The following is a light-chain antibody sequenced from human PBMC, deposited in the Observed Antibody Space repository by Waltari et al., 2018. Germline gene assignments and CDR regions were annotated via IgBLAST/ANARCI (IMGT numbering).Light chain of an antibody. J-gene: IGLJ3*02. CDR3: QSADSSDTSWV. Sequence: SYELTQPPSVSVSPGQTARITCSGDALPKQYVYWYQQMPGQAPVLVIYKDSERPAGIPERFSGSSSGTTATLTISGVQAEDEADYYCQSADSSDTSWVFGGGTKVTVL. CDR2: KDS. V-gene: IGLV3-25*03. CDR1: ALPKQY.